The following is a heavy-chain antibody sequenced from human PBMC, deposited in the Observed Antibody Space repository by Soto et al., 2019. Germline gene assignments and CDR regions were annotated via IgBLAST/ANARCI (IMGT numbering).Heavy chain of an antibody. Sequence: GTLSLTCAVSGHSISSSNWCSWVRPPPGKGLEWIGEIYHSGSTNYNPSLKSRVTISVDKSKNQFSLKLSSVTAADTAVYYCAGTYGPTDPYFDYWGQGTLVNVSS. CDR1: GHSISSSNW. J-gene: IGHJ4*02. V-gene: IGHV4-4*02. CDR2: IYHSGST. D-gene: IGHD3-10*01. CDR3: AGTYGPTDPYFDY.